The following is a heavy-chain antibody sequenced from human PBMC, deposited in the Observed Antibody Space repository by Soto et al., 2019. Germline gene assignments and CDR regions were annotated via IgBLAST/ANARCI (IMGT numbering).Heavy chain of an antibody. CDR3: ARLYSGSYSWFDP. Sequence: QVQLQESGPGLVKPSETLSLTCTVSGGSISSYYWSWIRQPPGKGLEWIGYVYYSGSTNYNPSLKRRVTISVDTSKNQFSLKLGSVTAADTAVYYCARLYSGSYSWFDPWGQGALVTVSS. J-gene: IGHJ5*02. D-gene: IGHD1-26*01. V-gene: IGHV4-59*01. CDR1: GGSISSYY. CDR2: VYYSGST.